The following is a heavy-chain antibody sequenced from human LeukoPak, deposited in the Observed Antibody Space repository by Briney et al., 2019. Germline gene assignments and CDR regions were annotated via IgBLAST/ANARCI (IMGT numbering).Heavy chain of an antibody. CDR2: IKHDGSEK. J-gene: IGHJ4*02. V-gene: IGHV3-7*03. D-gene: IGHD1-20*01. CDR3: ATWTGITPY. Sequence: AGGSLRLSCAASGFTFSGYWMNWVRQAPGKGLEWVANIKHDGSEKYYVDSVKGRFTISRDNAKNSLFLQMNSLRVEDTAVYYCATWTGITPYWGQGTLVTVSS. CDR1: GFTFSGYW.